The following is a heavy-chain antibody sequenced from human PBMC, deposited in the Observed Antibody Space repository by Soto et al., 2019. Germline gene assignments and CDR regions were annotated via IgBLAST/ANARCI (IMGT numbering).Heavy chain of an antibody. D-gene: IGHD3-3*01. CDR2: INAGNGNT. CDR1: GYTFTSYA. Sequence: QVQLVQSGAEVKKPGASVKVSCKASGYTFTSYAMHWVRQAPGQRLEWMGWINAGNGNTKYSQKFQGRVTITRDTSASTAYMELSSLRSEDTAVYYCAREEFELRFLEWLLSFWGQGTLVTVSS. V-gene: IGHV1-3*01. CDR3: AREEFELRFLEWLLSF. J-gene: IGHJ4*02.